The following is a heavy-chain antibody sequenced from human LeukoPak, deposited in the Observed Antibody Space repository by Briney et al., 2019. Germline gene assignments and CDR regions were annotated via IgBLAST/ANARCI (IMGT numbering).Heavy chain of an antibody. CDR1: GYTFTSYY. CDR3: ARVQRVTMVRGVTAPLYY. D-gene: IGHD3-10*01. CDR2: INPSGGST. Sequence: ASVKVSCKASGYTFTSYYMHWVRQAPGQGLEWMGIINPSGGSTSYAQKFQGRVTMTRDTSTSTVYMELSSLRSEDTAVYYRARVQRVTMVRGVTAPLYYWGQGTLVTVSS. V-gene: IGHV1-46*01. J-gene: IGHJ4*02.